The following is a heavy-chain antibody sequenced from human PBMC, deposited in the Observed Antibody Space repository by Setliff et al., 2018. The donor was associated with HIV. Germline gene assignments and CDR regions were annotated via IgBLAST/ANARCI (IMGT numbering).Heavy chain of an antibody. D-gene: IGHD5-18*01. J-gene: IGHJ3*02. Sequence: SETLSLTCTVSGGSISRGNHFWTWIRQPAGKGLEWIGRIYTNGSTNYNPSLKSRATIAVDTSKNQFSLKLSSVTAADTAVYYCARDQGYSYGSGPFHSWGQGTMVTVSS. V-gene: IGHV4-61*02. CDR2: IYTNGST. CDR3: ARDQGYSYGSGPFHS. CDR1: GGSISRGNHF.